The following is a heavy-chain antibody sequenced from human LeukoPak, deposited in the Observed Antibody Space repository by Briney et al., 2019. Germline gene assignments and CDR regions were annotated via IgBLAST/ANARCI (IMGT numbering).Heavy chain of an antibody. J-gene: IGHJ4*02. V-gene: IGHV3-49*04. CDR3: TREKYYYGSGSSDY. Sequence: GGSLRLSCTASGFTFGDYAMSWVRQAPGKELEWVGFIRSKAYGGATEYAASVKGRFTISRDDSKSIAYLQMNSLKTEDTAVYYCTREKYYYGSGSSDYWGQGTLVTVSS. D-gene: IGHD3-10*01. CDR2: IRSKAYGGAT. CDR1: GFTFGDYA.